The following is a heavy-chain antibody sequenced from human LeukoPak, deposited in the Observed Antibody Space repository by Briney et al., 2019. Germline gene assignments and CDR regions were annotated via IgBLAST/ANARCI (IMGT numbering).Heavy chain of an antibody. J-gene: IGHJ5*02. V-gene: IGHV1-2*02. D-gene: IGHD3-3*01. CDR1: GYTFTGYY. Sequence: ASVKVSCKASGYTFTGYYMHWVRQAPGQGLEWMGWVNPYSGGTNYAQKFQGRVTMTRDTSISTAYMELSRLRSDDTAVYYCARDGGGRFLEWFYNWFDPWGQGTLVTVSS. CDR2: VNPYSGGT. CDR3: ARDGGGRFLEWFYNWFDP.